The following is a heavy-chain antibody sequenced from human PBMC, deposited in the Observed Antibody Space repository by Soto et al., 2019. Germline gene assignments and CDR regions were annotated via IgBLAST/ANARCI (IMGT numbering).Heavy chain of an antibody. CDR3: ARDPIVGATSSSAYDY. Sequence: QVQLQESGPGLVKPSETLSLTCTVSGGSVISGSYYWSWIRQPPGKGLEWIGYIYYSGSTNYNPSLKSRVIITVDTSKNQFSLKLSSVTAADTAVYYYARDPIVGATSSSAYDYWGQGTLVTVSS. D-gene: IGHD1-26*01. J-gene: IGHJ4*02. CDR2: IYYSGST. V-gene: IGHV4-61*01. CDR1: GGSVISGSYY.